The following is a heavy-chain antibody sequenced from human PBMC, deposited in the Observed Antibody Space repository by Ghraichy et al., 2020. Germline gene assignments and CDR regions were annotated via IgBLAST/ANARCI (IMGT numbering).Heavy chain of an antibody. V-gene: IGHV4-61*01. CDR3: ARVYYQLLYFDY. CDR2: IFYSGSA. CDR1: GGSVSSGSYY. J-gene: IGHJ4*02. D-gene: IGHD2-2*02. Sequence: SQTLSLTCTVSGGSVSSGSYYWSWIRQPPGKGLEWIGYIFYSGSANYNPSLKSRVTISVDTSKNQFSLRLSSVTAADTAVYYCARVYYQLLYFDYWGQGTLVTVTS.